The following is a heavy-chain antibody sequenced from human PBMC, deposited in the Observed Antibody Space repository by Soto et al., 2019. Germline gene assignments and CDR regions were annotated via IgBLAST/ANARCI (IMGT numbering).Heavy chain of an antibody. D-gene: IGHD2-15*01. CDR2: IYWDDDK. Sequence: QITLKESGPTLVKPTQTLTLTCTFSGFSLSTSGVGVGWIRQPPGKALDWLALIYWDDDKRYSPSLKSRLTIPKDTSKNQVVLTMTNMDPVDTATYYCAHRPSYCSGGSCYSGFDYWGQGTLVTVSS. CDR1: GFSLSTSGVG. V-gene: IGHV2-5*02. CDR3: AHRPSYCSGGSCYSGFDY. J-gene: IGHJ4*02.